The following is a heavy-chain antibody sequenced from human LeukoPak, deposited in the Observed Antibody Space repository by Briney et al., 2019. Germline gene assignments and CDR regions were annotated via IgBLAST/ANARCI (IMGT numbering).Heavy chain of an antibody. J-gene: IGHJ6*03. CDR1: GFTFSSYW. Sequence: GGSLRLSCAASGFTFSSYWMSWVRQAPGKGLEWVANIKQDGSEKYYVDSVKGRFTISRDNAKNSMYLQMNSLRAEDTAVYYCARDGATFSGYDWYYYMDVWGKGTTVTVSS. V-gene: IGHV3-7*01. CDR2: IKQDGSEK. D-gene: IGHD5-12*01. CDR3: ARDGATFSGYDWYYYMDV.